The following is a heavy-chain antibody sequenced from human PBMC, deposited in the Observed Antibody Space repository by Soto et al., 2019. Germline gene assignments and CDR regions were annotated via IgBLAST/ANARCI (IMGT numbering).Heavy chain of an antibody. V-gene: IGHV1-46*01. CDR3: AREMPSQHAFDI. D-gene: IGHD2-2*01. CDR2: IRPIGGST. Sequence: ASVKVSCKASGYSFTSCYMHWVRQAPGQGLEWMGIIRPIGGSTSYAQKFQGRLTMTSDTSTSTVYMELSSLRSEDTALYYCAREMPSQHAFDIWGPGTMVT. J-gene: IGHJ3*02. CDR1: GYSFTSCY.